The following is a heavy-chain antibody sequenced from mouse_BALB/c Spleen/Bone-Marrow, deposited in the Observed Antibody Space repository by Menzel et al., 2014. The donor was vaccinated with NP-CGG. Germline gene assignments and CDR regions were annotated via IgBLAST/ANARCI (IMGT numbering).Heavy chain of an antibody. V-gene: IGHV1-9*01. J-gene: IGHJ4*01. CDR1: GCTFSNYW. CDR2: ILPGNTNA. CDR3: ARGWYSMDD. Sequence: VQLQESGAEQMQPGASVKISCKATGCTFSNYWIEWVKQRPGHGLEWIGEILPGNTNANYNEKFKGRATFIADTSSNTAYMQLSSLTSEDSAVYYCARGWYSMDDWGQGTSVTVSS.